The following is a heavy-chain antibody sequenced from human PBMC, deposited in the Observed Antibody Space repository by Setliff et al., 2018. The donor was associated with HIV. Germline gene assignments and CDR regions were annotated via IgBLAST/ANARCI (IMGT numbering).Heavy chain of an antibody. CDR2: IYYDGRT. Sequence: PSETLSLTCTVSGGSIRTGAYYWGWIRQPPGKGLEWIGSIYYDGRTFYKPSLKSRLTISVDTSKNQFSLSLNSVTAADTAVYYCARVVYSGSYYDGYYFDYWGQGTLVTVSS. CDR3: ARVVYSGSYYDGYYFDY. V-gene: IGHV4-39*07. J-gene: IGHJ4*02. CDR1: GGSIRTGAYY. D-gene: IGHD1-26*01.